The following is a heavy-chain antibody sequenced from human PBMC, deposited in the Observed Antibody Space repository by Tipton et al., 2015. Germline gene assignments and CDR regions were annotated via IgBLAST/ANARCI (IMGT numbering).Heavy chain of an antibody. V-gene: IGHV5-51*01. Sequence: QLVQSGAVVKKPGESLKISCKGSEDIFRSYWIGWVRQMPGKGLEWMGIIYSGDSDAKYSPSFEGQVTISADKSINTAYLQWRRLMPSGPSIYYCARGYSPRRWFARWGQGAGLTFSS. CDR3: ARGYSPRRWFAR. J-gene: IGHJ5*02. CDR2: IYSGDSDA. CDR1: EDIFRSYW. D-gene: IGHD4-11*01.